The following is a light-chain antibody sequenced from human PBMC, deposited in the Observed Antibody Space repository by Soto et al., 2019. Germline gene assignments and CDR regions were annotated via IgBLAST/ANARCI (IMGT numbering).Light chain of an antibody. CDR2: DAS. V-gene: IGKV1-5*01. J-gene: IGKJ2*01. CDR1: QSISSW. Sequence: DIQMTQSPSTLSASVGDRVTITCRASQSISSWLAWYHQKPEKAPKLLIYDASSLESGVPSRFSGSGSGTEFTLTISSRQPDDFATYYCQQYNSYPYTFGQGNKLEIK. CDR3: QQYNSYPYT.